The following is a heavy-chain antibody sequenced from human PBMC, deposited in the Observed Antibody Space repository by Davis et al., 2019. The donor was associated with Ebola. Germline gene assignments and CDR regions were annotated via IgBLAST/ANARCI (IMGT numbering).Heavy chain of an antibody. D-gene: IGHD3-22*01. CDR1: GGSISSYY. CDR2: MFYSGST. Sequence: MPSETLSLTCTVSGGSISSYYWSWIRQPPGKGLEWIGYMFYSGSTSYNPSLKSRATISVDTSKNQFSLKLSSVTAADTAVYYCARLGITMIVVVIYAFDIWGQGTMVTVSS. CDR3: ARLGITMIVVVIYAFDI. J-gene: IGHJ3*02. V-gene: IGHV4-59*08.